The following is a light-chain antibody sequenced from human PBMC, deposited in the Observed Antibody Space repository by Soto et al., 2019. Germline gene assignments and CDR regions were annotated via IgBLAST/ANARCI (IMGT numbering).Light chain of an antibody. CDR2: LEGSGSY. Sequence: QSVLTQSSSASASLGSSVKLTCTLSSGHSSYIIAWHQQQPGKAPRYLMKLEGSGSYNKGSGVPDRFSGSSSGADRYLTTANLQFEYEADYYCQTWDSNTHTVFGGGTKPTVL. CDR3: QTWDSNTHTV. CDR1: SGHSSYI. J-gene: IGLJ3*02. V-gene: IGLV4-60*02.